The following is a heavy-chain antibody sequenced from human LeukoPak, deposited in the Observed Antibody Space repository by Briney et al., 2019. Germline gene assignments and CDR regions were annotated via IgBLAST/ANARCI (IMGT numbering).Heavy chain of an antibody. CDR2: ISSSSSYI. CDR3: ARGGWSFDFDY. CDR1: GFTFSSYA. V-gene: IGHV3-21*01. Sequence: GGSLRLSCAASGFTFSSYAMSWVRQAPGKGLEWVSSISSSSSYIYYADSVKGRFTISRDNAKNSLYLQMNSLRAEDTAVYYCARGGWSFDFDYWGQGTLVTVSS. D-gene: IGHD2-15*01. J-gene: IGHJ4*02.